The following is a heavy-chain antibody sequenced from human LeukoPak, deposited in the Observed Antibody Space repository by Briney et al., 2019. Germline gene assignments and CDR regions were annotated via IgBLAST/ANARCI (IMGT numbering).Heavy chain of an antibody. V-gene: IGHV4-39*07. CDR1: GGSISSSNYY. CDR3: ARDTARGNYYYGMDV. CDR2: IYYSGST. J-gene: IGHJ6*02. D-gene: IGHD5-18*01. Sequence: SETLSLTCSVSGGSISSSNYYWGWIRQPPGKGLEWIGSIYYSGSTYYNPSLKSRVTISVDTSKNQFSLKLSSVTAADTAVYYCARDTARGNYYYGMDVWGQGTTVTVSS.